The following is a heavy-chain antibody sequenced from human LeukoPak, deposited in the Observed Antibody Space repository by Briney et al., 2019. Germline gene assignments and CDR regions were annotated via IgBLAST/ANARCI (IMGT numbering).Heavy chain of an antibody. CDR3: AKAPGSLNA. Sequence: GGSLRLSCAVSGFAFGSEAMSWVRQSPARGLEWVASISPGGGTTYYADYVKGRLTISRNNSKNSLFVQMNSLRAEDTAVYYCAKAPGSLNAWGQGTLVTVSS. CDR2: ISPGGGTT. D-gene: IGHD3-10*01. V-gene: IGHV3-23*01. J-gene: IGHJ4*02. CDR1: GFAFGSEA.